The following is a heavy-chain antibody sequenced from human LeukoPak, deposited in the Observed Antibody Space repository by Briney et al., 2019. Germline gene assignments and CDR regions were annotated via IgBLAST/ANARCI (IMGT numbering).Heavy chain of an antibody. J-gene: IGHJ4*02. V-gene: IGHV3-48*04. D-gene: IGHD1-7*01. CDR3: ARVMGNYATDY. Sequence: PGGSLRLSCAASGFTFSSYSMNWVRQAPGKGLEWVSYISSSSSTIYYADSVKGRFTMSRDNAKSSLYLQMNSLRAEDTAVYYCARVMGNYATDYWGQGTLVTVSS. CDR1: GFTFSSYS. CDR2: ISSSSSTI.